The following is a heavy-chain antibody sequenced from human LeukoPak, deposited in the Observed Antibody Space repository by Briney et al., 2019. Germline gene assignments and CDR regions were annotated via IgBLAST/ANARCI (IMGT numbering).Heavy chain of an antibody. CDR1: GFTFSSYS. D-gene: IGHD6-19*01. J-gene: IGHJ6*02. CDR3: ARGIAVAGTETYYYGMDV. CDR2: ISSSSYI. Sequence: GGSLRLSCAASGFTFSSYSMNWVRQAPGKGLEWVSSISSSSYIYYADSVKGRFTISGDNAKNSLYLQMNSLRAEDTAVYYCARGIAVAGTETYYYGMDVWGQGTTVTVSS. V-gene: IGHV3-21*01.